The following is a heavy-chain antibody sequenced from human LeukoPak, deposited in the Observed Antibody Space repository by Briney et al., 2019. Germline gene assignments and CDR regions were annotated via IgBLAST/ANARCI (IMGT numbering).Heavy chain of an antibody. Sequence: SETLSLTCTVSGGSISSYYWSWIRQPPGKGLEWIGYIYYSGSTNYNPSLKSRVTISVDTSKNQFSLKLSSVTAADTAVYYCAKSNGYDLVDIWGQGTMVTVSS. V-gene: IGHV4-59*12. D-gene: IGHD3/OR15-3a*01. J-gene: IGHJ3*02. CDR1: GGSISSYY. CDR2: IYYSGST. CDR3: AKSNGYDLVDI.